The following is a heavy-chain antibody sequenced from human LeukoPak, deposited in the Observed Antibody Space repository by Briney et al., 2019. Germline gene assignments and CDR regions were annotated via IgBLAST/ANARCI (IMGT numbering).Heavy chain of an antibody. Sequence: WASVKVSCKASGYTFTGYGISWVRQAPGQGLEWMGWINPNSGGTNYAQKFQGRVTMTRDTSISTAYMELSRLRSDDTAVYYCARGGCSSTSCYNNAFDIWGQGTMVTVSS. CDR2: INPNSGGT. D-gene: IGHD2-2*02. J-gene: IGHJ3*02. CDR1: GYTFTGYG. CDR3: ARGGCSSTSCYNNAFDI. V-gene: IGHV1-2*02.